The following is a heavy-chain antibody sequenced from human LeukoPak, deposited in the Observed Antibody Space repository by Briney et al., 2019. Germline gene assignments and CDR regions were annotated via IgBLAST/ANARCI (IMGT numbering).Heavy chain of an antibody. CDR3: AKSKGWIAAAGGLDY. Sequence: GGSLRLSCAAPGFTFSSYGMHWVRQAPGKGLEWVAVISYDGSNKYYANSVKGRFTISRDNSKNTLYLQMNSLRAEDTAVYYCAKSKGWIAAAGGLDYWGQGTLVTVSS. D-gene: IGHD6-13*01. V-gene: IGHV3-30*18. CDR1: GFTFSSYG. CDR2: ISYDGSNK. J-gene: IGHJ4*02.